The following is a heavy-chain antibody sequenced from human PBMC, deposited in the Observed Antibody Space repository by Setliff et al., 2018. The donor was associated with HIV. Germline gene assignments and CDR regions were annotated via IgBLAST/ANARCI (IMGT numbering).Heavy chain of an antibody. V-gene: IGHV4-59*08. CDR2: IHYSGST. CDR3: ARHPTVTSFQIDS. Sequence: SETLSLTCTVSGGSISSHYWSWIRQPPGKRLEWIGYIHYSGSTNYNPSLKSRVTISGDTSKNQFSLKLYSVTAADTAVYYCARHPTVTSFQIDSWGQGTLVTVSS. D-gene: IGHD4-17*01. J-gene: IGHJ4*02. CDR1: GGSISSHY.